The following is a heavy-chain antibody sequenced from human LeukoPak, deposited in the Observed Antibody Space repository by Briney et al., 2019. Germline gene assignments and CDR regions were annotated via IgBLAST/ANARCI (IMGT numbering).Heavy chain of an antibody. CDR3: ASSAIAAAAPFDP. CDR1: GGAVSSGSFY. Sequence: PSETLSLTCTVSGGAVSSGSFYWSWIRQPPGKGLEWIGDIHNTGSTNYNSSLKSRVTISIDTSKNQFSLKLSSVTAADTAVYYCASSAIAAAAPFDPWGQGTLVTVSS. D-gene: IGHD6-13*01. CDR2: IHNTGST. J-gene: IGHJ5*02. V-gene: IGHV4-61*01.